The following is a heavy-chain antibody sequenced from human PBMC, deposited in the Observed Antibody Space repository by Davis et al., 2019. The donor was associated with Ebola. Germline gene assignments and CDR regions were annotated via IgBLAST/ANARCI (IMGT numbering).Heavy chain of an antibody. CDR2: ISYDGSDE. V-gene: IGHV3-30-3*01. CDR3: GVQGDY. J-gene: IGHJ4*02. CDR1: GFTLSNFA. Sequence: GESLKISCVASGFTLSNFAMHWVRQAPGKGLEWVAVISYDGSDEYYADSVKGRFTISRHNLKNMLYLQMNSLRPEDTAVYYCGVQGDYWGQGTLVTVSS.